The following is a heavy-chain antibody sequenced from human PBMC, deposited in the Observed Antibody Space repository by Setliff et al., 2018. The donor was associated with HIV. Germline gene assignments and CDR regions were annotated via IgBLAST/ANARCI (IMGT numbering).Heavy chain of an antibody. CDR3: ARAPYVSGSFGWFDP. J-gene: IGHJ5*02. CDR1: GGSISSSSYY. D-gene: IGHD3-10*01. CDR2: IHYTGTT. V-gene: IGHV4-31*01. Sequence: LSLTCTVSGGSISSSSYYWNWFRQYPGKGLEWIGYIHYTGTTNQNPSLRSLITISLDTSKNQFSLKLTSVTAADTAVYCCARAPYVSGSFGWFDPWGQGTLVTVSS.